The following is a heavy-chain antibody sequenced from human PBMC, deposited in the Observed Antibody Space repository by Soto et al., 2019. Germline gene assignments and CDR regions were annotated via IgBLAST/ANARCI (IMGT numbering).Heavy chain of an antibody. V-gene: IGHV1-58*01. J-gene: IGHJ6*04. CDR1: GFTVTSSA. Sequence: SVKVSCKASGFTVTSSAVQWVRQARGQRLEWIGWIVVGSGNTNYAQKFQERVTITRDMSTSTAYMELSSLRSEDTAVYYCAATYSGYDYPYYYYGMDVWGKGPTVTVSS. CDR3: AATYSGYDYPYYYYGMDV. CDR2: IVVGSGNT. D-gene: IGHD5-12*01.